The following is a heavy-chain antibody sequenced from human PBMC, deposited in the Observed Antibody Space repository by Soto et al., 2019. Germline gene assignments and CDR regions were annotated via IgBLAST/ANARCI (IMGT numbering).Heavy chain of an antibody. J-gene: IGHJ4*02. Sequence: QVQLVQSGAEVKKPGASVKVSCKASGYTFTSHGISWVRQAPGQGLEWMGWVSGYNGHTNYAQKFQGRVTMTTAASTTTAYRELRSLTSDATAVYYCSRDLGAKVYYWGQGTLVTVSS. V-gene: IGHV1-18*01. CDR3: SRDLGAKVYY. CDR2: VSGYNGHT. D-gene: IGHD3-16*01. CDR1: GYTFTSHG.